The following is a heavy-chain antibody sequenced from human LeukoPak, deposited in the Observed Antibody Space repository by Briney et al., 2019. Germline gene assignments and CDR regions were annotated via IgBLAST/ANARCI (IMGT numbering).Heavy chain of an antibody. V-gene: IGHV3-13*01. J-gene: IGHJ3*02. CDR2: IGTGGDA. CDR1: GLTFSSYD. Sequence: PGGSLRLSCEASGLTFSSYDMHWVRQATGKGLEWVSGIGTGGDAYYPGSVKGRFTISRDKAKNSLYLQMNSLRAGDTAVYYCARFSPPVGAFDIWGQGTMVTVSS. D-gene: IGHD1-26*01. CDR3: ARFSPPVGAFDI.